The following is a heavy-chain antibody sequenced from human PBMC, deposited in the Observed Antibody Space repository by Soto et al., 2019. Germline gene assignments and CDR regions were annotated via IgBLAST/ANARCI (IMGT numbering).Heavy chain of an antibody. CDR1: DGCFSGYY. CDR2: VNQSGST. D-gene: IGHD6-19*01. J-gene: IGHJ6*02. Sequence: QVQLQQWGAGLLKPSETLSLTCAVYDGCFSGYYWSWIRQPPGKGLEWIGEVNQSGSTNYNPSLKALVPISVDTAKHQHSLKLCSVAAADTAVYSCARGCRRLASVAYFYYYGMDVGGHGTTGPVSS. V-gene: IGHV4-34*01. CDR3: ARGCRRLASVAYFYYYGMDV.